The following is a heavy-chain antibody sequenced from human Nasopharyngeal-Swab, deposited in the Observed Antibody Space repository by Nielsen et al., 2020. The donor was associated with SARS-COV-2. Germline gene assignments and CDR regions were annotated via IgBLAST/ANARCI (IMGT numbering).Heavy chain of an antibody. D-gene: IGHD2-2*02. J-gene: IGHJ3*02. CDR3: AHRGCSSTSCYSDAFDI. V-gene: IGHV2-5*02. CDR2: IYGDDDK. Sequence: PGKALEWIALIYGDDDKRYNPSLKSRLTITKDSSKNQVVPTMTNMYPVDTATYYCAHRGCSSTSCYSDAFDIWGQGTMVTVSS.